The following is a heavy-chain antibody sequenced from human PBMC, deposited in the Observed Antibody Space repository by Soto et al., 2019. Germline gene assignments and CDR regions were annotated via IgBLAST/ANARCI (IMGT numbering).Heavy chain of an antibody. CDR3: ARVGPWVPYYYDSSPYTFENWFDP. CDR1: GYSISSGYY. V-gene: IGHV4-38-2*01. CDR2: IYHGGST. D-gene: IGHD3-22*01. J-gene: IGHJ5*02. Sequence: PSETLSLTWAVSGYSISSGYYWCLLRQPPGKGLECIGSIYHGGSTYYNPSLNSRVTLSIDMTNNHVSLILNSVTAADTAVYYCARVGPWVPYYYDSSPYTFENWFDPWGQGTLVTVSS.